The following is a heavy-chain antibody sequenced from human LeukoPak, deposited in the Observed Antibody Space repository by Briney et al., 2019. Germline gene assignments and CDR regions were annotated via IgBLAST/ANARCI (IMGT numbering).Heavy chain of an antibody. Sequence: PSETLSLTCTVSGDSISSYYCSWIRQPPGKGLEWIGYIYYSGSTSYNPSLKSRVTISLDTSNNQFSLKLRSVTAADTAVYYCARVRRFFGVVMGYSYGYFDYWGQGTLVTVSS. CDR3: ARVRRFFGVVMGYSYGYFDY. CDR1: GDSISSYY. V-gene: IGHV4-59*01. J-gene: IGHJ4*02. CDR2: IYYSGST. D-gene: IGHD3-3*01.